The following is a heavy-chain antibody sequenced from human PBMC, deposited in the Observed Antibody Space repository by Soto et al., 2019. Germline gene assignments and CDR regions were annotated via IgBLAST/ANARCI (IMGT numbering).Heavy chain of an antibody. V-gene: IGHV3-23*01. D-gene: IGHD6-25*01. CDR3: AKDPFELEYLQRHWLKS. CDR2: ISGSGGSI. Sequence: PGGSLRLSCAVSGFTFYKFAMHWVRQAPGKGLEWVAAISGSGGSIYYADSVKGRFTISRDNPKNTVFLQMSSLRAEDTAVYYCAKDPFELEYLQRHWLKSWGQGTLVTVSS. J-gene: IGHJ5*01. CDR1: GFTFYKFA.